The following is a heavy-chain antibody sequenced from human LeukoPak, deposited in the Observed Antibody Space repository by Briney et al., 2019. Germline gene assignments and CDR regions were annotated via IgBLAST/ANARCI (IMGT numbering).Heavy chain of an antibody. CDR1: GHTFIDYY. V-gene: IGHV1-2*02. CDR2: INPKSGGT. CDR3: ARGGSSDYYFDYXXXDI. J-gene: IGHJ6*02. D-gene: IGHD3-9*01. Sequence: ASVKVSCRASGHTFIDYYLNWVRQAPGQGLEWMGWINPKSGGTNYAQKFQGRVTLTRDTSISTAYMELKSLRSDDTAIYYCARGGSSDYYFDYXXXDIWGQGTPVTVSS.